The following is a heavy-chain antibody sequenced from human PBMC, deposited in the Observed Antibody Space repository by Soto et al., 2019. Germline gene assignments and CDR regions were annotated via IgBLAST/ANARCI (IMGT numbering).Heavy chain of an antibody. J-gene: IGHJ6*02. CDR1: GGSLIGGGYR. CDR3: ARTPWILTYGMDV. CDR2: IYHSGST. V-gene: IGHV4-30-2*01. Sequence: THSPPYGVLGGSLIGGGYRRGLRQKPPGKGLEWIGYIYHSGSTYYNPSLKSRVTISVDRSKNQFSLKLSSVTAADTAVYYCARTPWILTYGMDVWGQGTTVTVSS. D-gene: IGHD5-18*01.